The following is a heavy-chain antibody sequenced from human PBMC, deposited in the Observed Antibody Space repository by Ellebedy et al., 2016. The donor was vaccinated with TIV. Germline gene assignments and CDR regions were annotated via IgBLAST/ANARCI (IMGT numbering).Heavy chain of an antibody. Sequence: PGGSLRLSCAASGFTFSSYSMNWVRQAPGKGLEWVSSISSSSSYINYADSVKGRFTISRDNYNNSLYLQINSLRAEDTAVYYCAREGGYSGYENFDYWGQGTLVTVSS. V-gene: IGHV3-21*01. CDR2: ISSSSSYI. D-gene: IGHD5-12*01. J-gene: IGHJ4*02. CDR1: GFTFSSYS. CDR3: AREGGYSGYENFDY.